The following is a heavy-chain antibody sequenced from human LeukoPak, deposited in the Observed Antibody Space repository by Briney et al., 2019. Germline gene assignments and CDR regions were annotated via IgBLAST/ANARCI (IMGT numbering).Heavy chain of an antibody. CDR2: IYYSGST. Sequence: TSETLSLTCTVSGGSISSYYWSWIRQPPGKGLEWIGYIYYSGSTNYNPSLKSRVTISVDTSKNQFSLKLSSVTAADTAVHYCARDKSSGWYGMDVWGQGTTVTVSS. CDR1: GGSISSYY. J-gene: IGHJ6*02. V-gene: IGHV4-59*01. CDR3: ARDKSSGWYGMDV. D-gene: IGHD6-19*01.